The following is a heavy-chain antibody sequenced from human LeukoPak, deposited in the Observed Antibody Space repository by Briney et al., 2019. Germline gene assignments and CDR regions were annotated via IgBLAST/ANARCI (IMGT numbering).Heavy chain of an antibody. J-gene: IGHJ5*02. V-gene: IGHV3-23*01. Sequence: PGGSLRLSCAASGFTFSIYAMSWVRQAPGKGLEWVSTISVSGGNTYYAETVKGRFTISRDNSENTLYLQMHSPRAEDTALYYCAKGQSSTSSKWFDPWGQGTLVTVSS. CDR2: ISVSGGNT. CDR3: AKGQSSTSSKWFDP. D-gene: IGHD6-6*01. CDR1: GFTFSIYA.